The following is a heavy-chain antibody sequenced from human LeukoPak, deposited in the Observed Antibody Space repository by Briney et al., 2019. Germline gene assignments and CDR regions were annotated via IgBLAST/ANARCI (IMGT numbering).Heavy chain of an antibody. Sequence: NPSETLSLTCAVYGGSFSGYYWSWIRQPPGKGLEWIGEINHSGSTNYNPSLKSRVTISVDTSKNQFSLKLSSVTAADTAVYYCARVYVGYYASSYNWFDPWGQGTLVTVSS. CDR3: ARVYVGYYASSYNWFDP. CDR2: INHSGST. CDR1: GGSFSGYY. J-gene: IGHJ5*02. V-gene: IGHV4-34*01. D-gene: IGHD3-10*01.